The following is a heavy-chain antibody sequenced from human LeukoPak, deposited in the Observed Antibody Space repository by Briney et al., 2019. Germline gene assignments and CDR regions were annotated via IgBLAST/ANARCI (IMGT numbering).Heavy chain of an antibody. CDR3: ARLTTQFNWFDP. V-gene: IGHV3-48*03. D-gene: IGHD1-1*01. CDR1: GFIFSNYE. Sequence: GGSLRLSCAASGFIFSNYEMNWVRLAPGKGLEWVSYININGRTTYYSDSVKGRFTVSRDNAKNSLYPQMNSLRAEDTAVYYCARLTTQFNWFDPGGQGTLVTVSS. J-gene: IGHJ5*02. CDR2: ININGRTT.